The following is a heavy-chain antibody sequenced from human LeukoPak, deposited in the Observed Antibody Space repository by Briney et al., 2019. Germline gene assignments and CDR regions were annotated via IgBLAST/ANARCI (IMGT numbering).Heavy chain of an antibody. CDR1: GGSFSGYY. CDR3: ARGRRTYDSSGYYPPYWYYYMDV. D-gene: IGHD3-22*01. Sequence: PSETLSLTCAVYGGSFSGYYWSWIRQPPGKGLEWVGEINHSGSTNYNPCLKSRVTISVDTSKNQFSLKLSSVTAADTAVYYCARGRRTYDSSGYYPPYWYYYMDVWGKGTTVTVSS. J-gene: IGHJ6*03. V-gene: IGHV4-34*01. CDR2: INHSGST.